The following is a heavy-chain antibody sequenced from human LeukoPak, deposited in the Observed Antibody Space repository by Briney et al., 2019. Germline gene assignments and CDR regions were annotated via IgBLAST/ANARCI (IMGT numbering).Heavy chain of an antibody. V-gene: IGHV1-46*01. D-gene: IGHD1-26*01. J-gene: IGHJ1*01. CDR3: ARDSSGSYDH. Sequence: ASVKVSCKASGYSFTSYYMQWLRLAPGQGLEWMGIIDPSGGSTGYAPKFQGRVIMTRDTSTGTVYMDLSSLRSEDTAVYYCARDSSGSYDHWGQGTLVTVYS. CDR2: IDPSGGST. CDR1: GYSFTSYY.